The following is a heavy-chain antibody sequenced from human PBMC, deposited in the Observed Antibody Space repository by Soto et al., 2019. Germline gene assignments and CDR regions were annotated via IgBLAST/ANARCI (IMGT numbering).Heavy chain of an antibody. CDR1: GDSISSHY. D-gene: IGHD3-10*01. CDR2: GST. J-gene: IGHJ4*02. CDR3: ARVSTSASGSYYTLDY. Sequence: LSLTCTVSGDSISSHYWSWIRQPPGKGLEWIGFGSTKYNPSLKSRIRISVDTSKNQFSLNLTSATAADTAVYYCARVSTSASGSYYTLDYWGQGTLVTVSS. V-gene: IGHV4-59*11.